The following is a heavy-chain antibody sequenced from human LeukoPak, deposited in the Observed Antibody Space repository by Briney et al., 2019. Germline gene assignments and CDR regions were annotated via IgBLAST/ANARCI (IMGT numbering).Heavy chain of an antibody. CDR1: GFTFSSYG. V-gene: IGHV3-23*01. D-gene: IGHD3-16*01. CDR2: ISGSGGST. CDR3: AKGGEYFDY. J-gene: IGHJ4*02. Sequence: QSGGSLRLSSAASGFTFSSYGMSWVRQAPGKGLEWVSAISGSGGSTYYADSVKGRFTISTDNSKNTLYLQMNSRRAEDTAVYYCAKGGEYFDYWGQGTLVTVSS.